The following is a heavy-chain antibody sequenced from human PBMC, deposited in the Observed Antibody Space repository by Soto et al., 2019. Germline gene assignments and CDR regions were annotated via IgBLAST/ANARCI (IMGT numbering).Heavy chain of an antibody. D-gene: IGHD6-19*01. J-gene: IGHJ4*02. Sequence: EVQLVESGGGLVKPGGSLRLSCAASGFTFSDAWMSWVRQAPGKGLEWVGLIKKKTDGGTTDYAAPVKGRFTISRDDSKNTLYLHMSSLKTEDTAVYYCRTQWLDWGQGTLVTVSS. CDR2: IKKKTDGGTT. V-gene: IGHV3-15*01. CDR1: GFTFSDAW. CDR3: RTQWLD.